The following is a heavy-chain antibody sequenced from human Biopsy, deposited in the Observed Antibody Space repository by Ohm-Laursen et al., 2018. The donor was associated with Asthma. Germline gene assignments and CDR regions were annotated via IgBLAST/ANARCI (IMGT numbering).Heavy chain of an antibody. J-gene: IGHJ4*02. CDR1: GGPITSSSYY. CDR3: SRNEIEDGIYFDN. D-gene: IGHD5-24*01. V-gene: IGHV4-39*07. Sequence: GTLSLTCTVSGGPITSSSYYWGWIRQPPGKGMEWIGSMYHSGSPYYHPSLKSRATISVDTSKNQFSLKLSSVTAADTAVYFCSRNEIEDGIYFDNWGQGTLVTVSS. CDR2: MYHSGSP.